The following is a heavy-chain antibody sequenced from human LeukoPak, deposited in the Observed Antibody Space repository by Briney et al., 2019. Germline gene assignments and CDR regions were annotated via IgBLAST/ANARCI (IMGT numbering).Heavy chain of an antibody. CDR2: INHSGST. J-gene: IGHJ4*02. CDR1: GGSFSGYY. CDR3: ARGRATVTTRFDY. V-gene: IGHV4-34*01. D-gene: IGHD4-17*01. Sequence: SETLSLTCAVYGGSFSGYYWSWIRQPPGKGLEWIGEINHSGSTNYNPSLKSRVTISVDTSKNQFSLKLSSVTAADTAVYYCARGRATVTTRFDYWGQGTLVTVSS.